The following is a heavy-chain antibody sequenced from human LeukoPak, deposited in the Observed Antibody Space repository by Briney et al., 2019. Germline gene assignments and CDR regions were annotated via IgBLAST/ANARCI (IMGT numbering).Heavy chain of an antibody. V-gene: IGHV1-18*01. CDR2: ISAYNGNT. CDR3: IRDAYSSSYYVY. J-gene: IGHJ4*02. D-gene: IGHD6-13*01. Sequence: GASVKVSCKASGYSFTSYGISWVRQAPGQGLEWMGWISAYNGNTDYAQKVQGRVTMTTDTSTSTAYMEVRSLRYDDTAVHYCIRDAYSSSYYVYWGQGTLVTVSS. CDR1: GYSFTSYG.